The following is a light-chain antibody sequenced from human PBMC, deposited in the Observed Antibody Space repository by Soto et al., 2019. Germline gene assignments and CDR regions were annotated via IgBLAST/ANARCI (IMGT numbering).Light chain of an antibody. Sequence: EIVMTQSPATLAGSPGETVTLSCRASQSLSDNLAWYQQKPGQAPRLLIFRASTRATGVPARFSGRGSVTAFTLTISGLQSEDFAVYYCQQYSKWPPWTFGPGTKVEIK. CDR2: RAS. V-gene: IGKV3-15*01. J-gene: IGKJ1*01. CDR3: QQYSKWPPWT. CDR1: QSLSDN.